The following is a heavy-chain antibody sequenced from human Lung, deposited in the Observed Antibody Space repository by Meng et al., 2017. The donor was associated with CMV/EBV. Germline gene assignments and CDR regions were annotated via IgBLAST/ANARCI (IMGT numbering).Heavy chain of an antibody. Sequence: VQLVHPGSWLKKPGASVKVSCKAFGYTFTRYPMNWVRQAPGQGLEWMGRISTNTGNPTYAQGFTGRFVFSVDTSVSTAYLQISSLKAEDTAVYYCGTLKYTSGFYGPAYWGQGALVTVSS. CDR1: GYTFTRYP. CDR3: GTLKYTSGFYGPAY. CDR2: ISTNTGNP. D-gene: IGHD6-19*01. J-gene: IGHJ4*02. V-gene: IGHV7-4-1*02.